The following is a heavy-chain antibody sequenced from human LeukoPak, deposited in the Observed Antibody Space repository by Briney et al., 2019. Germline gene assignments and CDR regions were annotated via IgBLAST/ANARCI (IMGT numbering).Heavy chain of an antibody. CDR2: IKQDGSDK. V-gene: IGHV3-7*01. Sequence: GGSLRLSCAAAGFTFTKYWMTWVRQAPGKGLEWVGNIKQDGSDKNYMDSVKGRFTISRDNTKNSVYLQMSSLRAEDTAVYYCARDLTVTSFDYWGQGTLVTVSS. D-gene: IGHD4-17*01. CDR3: ARDLTVTSFDY. J-gene: IGHJ4*02. CDR1: GFTFTKYW.